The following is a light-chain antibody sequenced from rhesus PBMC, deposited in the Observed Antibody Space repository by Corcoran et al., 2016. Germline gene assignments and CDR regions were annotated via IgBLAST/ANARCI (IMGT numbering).Light chain of an antibody. CDR1: QSVTSS. CDR2: GAS. V-gene: IGKV3-42*01. Sequence: EIVMTQSPATLSLSPGEGATLSCRASQSVTSSLAWYQQKPGQAPNLHISGASSRATGIPDRFSGSGSGTEFTLTISSLEPEDVGVYFCQQDYSWPPTFGGGTKVELK. CDR3: QQDYSWPPT. J-gene: IGKJ4*01.